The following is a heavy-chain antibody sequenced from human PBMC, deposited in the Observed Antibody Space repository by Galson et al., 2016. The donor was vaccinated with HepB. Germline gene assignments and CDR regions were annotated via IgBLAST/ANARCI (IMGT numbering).Heavy chain of an antibody. Sequence: SLRLSCAASGFTFSTNSMNWVRQAPGKGLEWVSSISSGSAYKYYADSVKGRFTISRDNAKNSLYLQMNSLRVEDTAVYYCAKLPSRYYGSGAGYGMDIWGQGTTVTVSS. J-gene: IGHJ6*02. CDR1: GFTFSTNS. CDR3: AKLPSRYYGSGAGYGMDI. V-gene: IGHV3-21*01. D-gene: IGHD3-10*01. CDR2: ISSGSAYK.